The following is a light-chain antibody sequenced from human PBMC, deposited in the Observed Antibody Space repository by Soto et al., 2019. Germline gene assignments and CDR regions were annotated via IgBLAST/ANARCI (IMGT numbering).Light chain of an antibody. CDR1: QSVSSSY. Sequence: EIVLTQSPGTLSLSPGEGATLSCRASQSVSSSYIAWYQQRPGQTPRLLIYGASSRATGIPDRFSGSGSGTDFTLTISSLEPEDFAVYYCQQRSHWLTFGGGTKVDIK. J-gene: IGKJ4*01. V-gene: IGKV3D-20*02. CDR2: GAS. CDR3: QQRSHWLT.